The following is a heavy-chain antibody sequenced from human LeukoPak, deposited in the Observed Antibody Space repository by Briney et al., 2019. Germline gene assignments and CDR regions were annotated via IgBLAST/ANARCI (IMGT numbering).Heavy chain of an antibody. Sequence: GASVKVSCKASGYTFTSCYMHWVRQAPGQGLEWMGIINPSYGSTSYTQNFQGRVTMTRDTSTSTVYMELSSLRSEDTAVFYCARDFEGSGNFDYWGQGTLVTVSS. CDR2: INPSYGST. D-gene: IGHD3-10*01. CDR1: GYTFTSCY. J-gene: IGHJ4*02. CDR3: ARDFEGSGNFDY. V-gene: IGHV1-46*01.